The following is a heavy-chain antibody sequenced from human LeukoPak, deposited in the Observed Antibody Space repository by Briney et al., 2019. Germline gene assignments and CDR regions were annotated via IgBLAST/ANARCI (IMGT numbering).Heavy chain of an antibody. CDR1: GFTFSSYA. J-gene: IGHJ4*02. D-gene: IGHD1-26*01. V-gene: IGHV3-30*04. CDR3: ARDSIAGATVLDY. Sequence: GGSLRLSCAASGFTFSSYAMHWVRQAPGKGLEWVAVVSYDGSNKYYADSVKGRFTISRDNSKNTLYLQMNSLRAEDTAVFYCARDSIAGATVLDYWGQGTLVPVSA. CDR2: VSYDGSNK.